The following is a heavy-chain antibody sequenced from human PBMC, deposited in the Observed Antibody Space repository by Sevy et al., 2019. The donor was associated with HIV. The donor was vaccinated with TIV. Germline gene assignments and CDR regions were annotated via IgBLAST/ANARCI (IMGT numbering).Heavy chain of an antibody. CDR1: GFMFSSYS. CDR2: ISSSSTYI. CDR3: ARSSSEDSGSYHSHFDY. D-gene: IGHD1-26*01. V-gene: IGHV3-21*06. Sequence: GGSLRLSCAASGFMFSSYSMNWVRQAPGKGLEWVSSISSSSTYIYYADSVKGRFTISRDNAKNLLYLQMNSLRAEDTAVYYCARSSSEDSGSYHSHFDYWGQGTLVTVSS. J-gene: IGHJ4*02.